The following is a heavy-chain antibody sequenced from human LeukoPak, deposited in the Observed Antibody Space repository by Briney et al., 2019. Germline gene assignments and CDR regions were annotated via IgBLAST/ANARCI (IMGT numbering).Heavy chain of an antibody. CDR2: IYHSGST. J-gene: IGHJ4*02. CDR1: GYSISSGYY. V-gene: IGHV4-38-2*02. Sequence: SETLSLTCTVSGYSISSGYYWGWIRQPPGKGLEWIGSIYHSGSTYYNPSLKSRVTISVDTSKNQFSLKLSSVTAADTAVYYCARGMVRGVMVYWGQGTLVTVSS. CDR3: ARGMVRGVMVY. D-gene: IGHD3-10*01.